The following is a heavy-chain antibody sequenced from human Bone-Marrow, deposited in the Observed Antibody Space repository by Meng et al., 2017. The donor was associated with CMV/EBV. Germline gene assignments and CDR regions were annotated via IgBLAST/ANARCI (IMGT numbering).Heavy chain of an antibody. CDR3: AKVLRARTPNFYYGMDV. CDR2: ISGSGSRT. Sequence: GGSLRLSCEASGFTFSSYAMNWVRQAPGKGLEWVSTISGSGSRTYNADSVKGRLTISRDNSKNTLYLEMNSLRAEDTAVYYCAKVLRARTPNFYYGMDVWGQGTTVTFSS. D-gene: IGHD5/OR15-5a*01. CDR1: GFTFSSYA. J-gene: IGHJ6*02. V-gene: IGHV3-23*01.